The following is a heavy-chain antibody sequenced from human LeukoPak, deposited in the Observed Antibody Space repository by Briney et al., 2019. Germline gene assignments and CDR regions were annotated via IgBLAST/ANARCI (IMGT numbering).Heavy chain of an antibody. CDR2: INHSGST. J-gene: IGHJ4*02. CDR3: ARGAARIFDY. CDR1: GGPFSGYY. Sequence: SETLSLTCAVYGGPFSGYYWSWIRQPPGKGLEWIGEINHSGSTNYNPSLKSRVTISVDTSKNQFSLKLSSVTAADTAVYYCARGAARIFDYWGQGTLVTVSS. D-gene: IGHD6-25*01. V-gene: IGHV4-34*01.